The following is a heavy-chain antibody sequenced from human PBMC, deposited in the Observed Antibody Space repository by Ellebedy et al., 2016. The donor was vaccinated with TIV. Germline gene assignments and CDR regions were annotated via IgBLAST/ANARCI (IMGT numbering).Heavy chain of an antibody. CDR1: GYTFSSYG. Sequence: ASVKVSXXASGYTFSSYGISWVRQAPGQGLEWMGWISGYNGNTNYAQKLQGRVTMTTDTSTSTAYMELRSLTSDDTAMYYCARLLVPFDSGYDLELGHWGQGTLVTVSS. D-gene: IGHD5-12*01. V-gene: IGHV1-18*01. CDR2: ISGYNGNT. CDR3: ARLLVPFDSGYDLELGH. J-gene: IGHJ4*02.